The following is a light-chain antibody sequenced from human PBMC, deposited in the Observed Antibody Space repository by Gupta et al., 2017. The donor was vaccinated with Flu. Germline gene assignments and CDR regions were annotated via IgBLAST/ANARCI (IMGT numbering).Light chain of an antibody. J-gene: IGKJ1*01. CDR1: QTIQRY. CDR2: AAS. V-gene: IGKV1-39*01. CDR3: QQTFSTPRT. Sequence: DFEITQSPSSLSASVGDRVTITCRASQTIQRYLNWYQPKPGKAPKVLVYAASNLQSGVPSRFSGSGFGTDFTLTILNLQPEDFGTYYCQQTFSTPRTFGPGTKVEIK.